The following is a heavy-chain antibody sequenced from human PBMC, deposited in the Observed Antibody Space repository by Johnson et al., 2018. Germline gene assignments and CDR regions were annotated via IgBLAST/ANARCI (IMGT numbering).Heavy chain of an antibody. J-gene: IGHJ4*02. CDR1: GFTFRNHW. CDR2: IKPDGSDE. D-gene: IGHD1-14*01. CDR3: ARDPDSASKVGY. Sequence: VQLVESGGVVVLPGGSLRLSCAASGFTFRNHWMSWVRQAPGKGLEWVAYIKPDGSDEYYVDSVKGRFTISRDNAMNSLYLQMNSLRVEDTAVYYCARDPDSASKVGYWGQGTRGTVSS. V-gene: IGHV3-7*01.